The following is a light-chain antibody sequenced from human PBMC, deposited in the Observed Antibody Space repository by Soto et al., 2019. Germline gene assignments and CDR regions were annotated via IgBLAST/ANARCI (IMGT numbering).Light chain of an antibody. J-gene: IGLJ1*01. CDR1: SSDVGGYNS. CDR3: SSYTTSTGLEYV. Sequence: QSVLTQRASVSGSPGQSITISCTGTSSDVGGYNSVSWYQHHPGKAPKLMIYEVSNRPSGVSDRFSGSKSGNTASLTISGLQAEDEADYYCSSYTTSTGLEYVFGTGTKVTVL. V-gene: IGLV2-14*01. CDR2: EVS.